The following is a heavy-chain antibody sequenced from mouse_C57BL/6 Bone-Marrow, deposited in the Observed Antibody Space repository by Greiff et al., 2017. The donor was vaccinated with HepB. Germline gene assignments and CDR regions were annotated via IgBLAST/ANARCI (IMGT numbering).Heavy chain of an antibody. D-gene: IGHD1-1*01. V-gene: IGHV1-64*01. Sequence: QVQLQQPGAELVKPGASVKLSCKASGYTFTSYWMHWVKQRPGQGLEWIGMIHPNSGSTNYNEKFKSKATLTVDTSSSTAYMQLSSLTSEDSAVYYCAKDYYGSSSYAMDYWGQGTSVTVSS. J-gene: IGHJ4*01. CDR1: GYTFTSYW. CDR3: AKDYYGSSSYAMDY. CDR2: IHPNSGST.